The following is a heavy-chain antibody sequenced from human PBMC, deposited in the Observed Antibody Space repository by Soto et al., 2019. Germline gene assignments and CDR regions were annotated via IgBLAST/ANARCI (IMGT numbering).Heavy chain of an antibody. V-gene: IGHV1-69*12. CDR2: IIPIFGTA. D-gene: IGHD5-12*01. CDR1: GGTFSSYA. Sequence: QVQLVQSGAEVKKPGSSVKVSCKASGGTFSSYAISWVRQAPGQGLEWMGGIIPIFGTANYAQKFQGRVTIPADESTSTVYLELRILRSEDTAVYYCASQGGYVVGAFGIWGEGTMVAVSS. J-gene: IGHJ3*02. CDR3: ASQGGYVVGAFGI.